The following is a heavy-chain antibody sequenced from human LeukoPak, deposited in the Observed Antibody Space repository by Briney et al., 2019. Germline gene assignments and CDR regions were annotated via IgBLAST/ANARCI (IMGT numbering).Heavy chain of an antibody. CDR2: INWNGGST. Sequence: GGSLRLSCAASGFTFDDYGMSWVRQAPGKGLEWVSGINWNGGSTGYADSVKGRFTISRDNAKNSLYLQMNSLRAEDTAVYYCAKGGSSQSYFFDYWGQGTLVTVSS. V-gene: IGHV3-20*04. CDR3: AKGGSSQSYFFDY. J-gene: IGHJ4*02. D-gene: IGHD1-26*01. CDR1: GFTFDDYG.